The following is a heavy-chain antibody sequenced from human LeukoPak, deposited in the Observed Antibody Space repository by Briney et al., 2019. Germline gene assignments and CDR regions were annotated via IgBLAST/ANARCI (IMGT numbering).Heavy chain of an antibody. Sequence: SETLSLTCTVSGGSISSYYWNWIRQPPGKGLEWIGYIYYSGSINYNPSLKSRVTISVDTSKNQFSLKLSSVTAADTAVYYCARSGFYGSHPFDYWGQGSLVTVSS. CDR2: IYYSGSI. CDR3: ARSGFYGSHPFDY. D-gene: IGHD2/OR15-2a*01. J-gene: IGHJ4*02. V-gene: IGHV4-59*01. CDR1: GGSISSYY.